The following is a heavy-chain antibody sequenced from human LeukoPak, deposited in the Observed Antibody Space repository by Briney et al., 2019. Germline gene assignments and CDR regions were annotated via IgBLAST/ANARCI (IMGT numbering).Heavy chain of an antibody. J-gene: IGHJ6*03. V-gene: IGHV4-30-4*07. CDR2: VYYSGST. Sequence: SETLSLTCAVSGGSISSGGYSWTWIRQPPGKGLECVGHVYYSGSTYYNPSLKSRVTISLDTSKNQFSLKLSSVTAADTAVYYCARGSSSWLDYYMDVWGKGTTVTVSS. CDR1: GGSISSGGYS. D-gene: IGHD6-13*01. CDR3: ARGSSSWLDYYMDV.